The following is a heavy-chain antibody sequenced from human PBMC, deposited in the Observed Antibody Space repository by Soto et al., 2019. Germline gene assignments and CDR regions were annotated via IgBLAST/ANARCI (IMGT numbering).Heavy chain of an antibody. CDR2: IYYSGST. D-gene: IGHD1-26*01. J-gene: IGHJ4*02. CDR3: ARGAYSGRIGSFDY. Sequence: PSETLSLTCTVSGGSITSYYWSWIRQPPGKGPEWIGYIYYSGSTNYNPSLKSRITISVDTSKNPFSLKLSSVTAADSVVYYCARGAYSGRIGSFDYWGQGTLVTVST. CDR1: GGSITSYY. V-gene: IGHV4-59*08.